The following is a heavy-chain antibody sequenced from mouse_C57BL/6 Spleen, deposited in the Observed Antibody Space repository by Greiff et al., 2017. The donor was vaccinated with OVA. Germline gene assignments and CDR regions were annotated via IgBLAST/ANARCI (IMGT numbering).Heavy chain of an antibody. J-gene: IGHJ2*01. CDR3: ARKSNYLDY. D-gene: IGHD1-3*01. Sequence: VKLMESGAELARPGASVKLSCKASGYTFTSYGISWVKQRTGQGLEWIGEIYPRSGNTYYNEKFKGKATLTADKSSSTAYMELRSLTSEDSAVYFCARKSNYLDYWGQGTTLTVSS. CDR2: IYPRSGNT. V-gene: IGHV1-81*01. CDR1: GYTFTSYG.